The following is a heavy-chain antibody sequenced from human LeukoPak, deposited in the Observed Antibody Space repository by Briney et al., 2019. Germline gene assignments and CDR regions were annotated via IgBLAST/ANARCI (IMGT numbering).Heavy chain of an antibody. CDR2: ISSSSSTI. CDR3: ARDLGIRIDY. J-gene: IGHJ4*02. D-gene: IGHD7-27*01. CDR1: GFTFGSYS. Sequence: GGSLRLSCAASGFTFGSYSMNWVRQAPGKGLEWVSYISSSSSTIYYADSVKGRFTISRDNAKNSLYLQMNSLRAEDTAVYYCARDLGIRIDYWGQGTLVTVSS. V-gene: IGHV3-48*01.